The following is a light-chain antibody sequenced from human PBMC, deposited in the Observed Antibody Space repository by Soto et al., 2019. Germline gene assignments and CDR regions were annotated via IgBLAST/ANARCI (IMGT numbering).Light chain of an antibody. Sequence: EIVWTQSPATLSLSPGERATLSCRASQSVSSYLAWYQQKPGQAPRLLIYDASNRATGIPARFSGSGSGTDFTLTISSLEPEDFSFYYCQHRSNWPPYTFGQGTKLEIK. CDR1: QSVSSY. J-gene: IGKJ2*01. V-gene: IGKV3-11*01. CDR2: DAS. CDR3: QHRSNWPPYT.